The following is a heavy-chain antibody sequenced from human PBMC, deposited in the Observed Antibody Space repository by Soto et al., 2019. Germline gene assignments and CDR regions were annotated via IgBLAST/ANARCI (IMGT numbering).Heavy chain of an antibody. Sequence: QVQLVESGRGVVQPGGSLRLSCAASGFTFSNYGMHWVRQAPGKGLEWVADITKNGRNKDYADSVKGRLAISRDNSKNTLELQMNSLRVEDTAMYYCGRCNGDDCHSPFDYWGQGTLVTVSS. V-gene: IGHV3-30*03. CDR2: ITKNGRNK. CDR1: GFTFSNYG. J-gene: IGHJ4*02. D-gene: IGHD2-8*01. CDR3: GRCNGDDCHSPFDY.